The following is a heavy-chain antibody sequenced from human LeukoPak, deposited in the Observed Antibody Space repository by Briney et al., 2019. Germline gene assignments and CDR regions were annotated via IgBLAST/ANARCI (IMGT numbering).Heavy chain of an antibody. CDR2: ISSFSNFR. CDR3: ARPLPEYCSGGSCYS. CDR1: GFTFSDYY. Sequence: PGGSLRLSCAASGFTFSDYYMSWIRQAPGKGLEWVSHISSFSNFRSYADSVKGRFTIFRDNAKNSLYLQVNSLRAEDTAVYYCARPLPEYCSGGSCYSWGQGTLVTVSS. D-gene: IGHD2-15*01. J-gene: IGHJ4*02. V-gene: IGHV3-11*03.